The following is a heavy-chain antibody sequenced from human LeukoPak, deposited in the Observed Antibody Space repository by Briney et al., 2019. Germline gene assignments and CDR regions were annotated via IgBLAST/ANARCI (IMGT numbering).Heavy chain of an antibody. CDR3: ARYSKSSDRDFDY. J-gene: IGHJ4*02. CDR1: GDSVSSNSVI. D-gene: IGHD6-6*01. Sequence: SQTLSLTCAISGDSVSSNSVIWNWIRQSPSRGLEWLGRTYYRSKWLNDYVESVKNRLTINPDTSKNQFSLQLTSVTPEDTAVYYCARYSKSSDRDFDYWGQGTQATVSS. CDR2: TYYRSKWLN. V-gene: IGHV6-1*01.